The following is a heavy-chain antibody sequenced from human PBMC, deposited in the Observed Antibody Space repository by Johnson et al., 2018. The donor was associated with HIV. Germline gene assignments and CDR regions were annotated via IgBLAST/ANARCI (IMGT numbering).Heavy chain of an antibody. CDR1: GFTFDEYG. J-gene: IGHJ3*02. CDR2: IYSGGST. D-gene: IGHD3-16*01. Sequence: EVQLMESGGGVVRPGGSLRLSCAVSGFTFDEYGMHWVRQAPGKGLEWVSFIYSGGSTYYADSVKGRFTISRDNAKNSLHMQMNSLRAEDTAVDDGARGAGGGGWGSLGKDDAFDIWGQGTMVTVSS. CDR3: ARGAGGGGWGSLGKDDAFDI. V-gene: IGHV3-20*01.